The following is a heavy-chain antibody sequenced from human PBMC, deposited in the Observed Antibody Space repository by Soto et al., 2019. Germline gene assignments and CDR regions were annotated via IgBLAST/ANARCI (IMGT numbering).Heavy chain of an antibody. CDR1: GDSVSSNTAS. J-gene: IGHJ5*02. D-gene: IGHD5-12*01. V-gene: IGHV6-1*01. CDR2: TYSRSKWYN. Sequence: SQTLSLPCVISGDSVSSNTASWNWIRQSPSRGLEWLGRTYSRSKWYNDYAVSVKSRIIINPDTSNNQFSLQLNSVTPEDTAVYFCAKGDNLGPKTGYAFDPWGQGIMVTVSS. CDR3: AKGDNLGPKTGYAFDP.